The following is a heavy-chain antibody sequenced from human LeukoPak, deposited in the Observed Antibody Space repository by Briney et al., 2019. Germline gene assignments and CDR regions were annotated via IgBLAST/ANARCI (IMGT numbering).Heavy chain of an antibody. CDR3: AREVADSSGYSRIVDY. Sequence: SETLSLTCAVPGGSISSGGYSWSWIRQPPGKGLEWIGYIYHSGSTYYNPSLKSRVTISVDRSKNQFSLKLSSVTAADTAVYYCAREVADSSGYSRIVDYWGQGTLVTVSS. D-gene: IGHD3-22*01. J-gene: IGHJ4*02. V-gene: IGHV4-30-2*01. CDR2: IYHSGST. CDR1: GGSISSGGYS.